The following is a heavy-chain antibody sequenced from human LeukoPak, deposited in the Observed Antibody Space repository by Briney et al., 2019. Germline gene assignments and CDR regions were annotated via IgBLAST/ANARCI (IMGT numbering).Heavy chain of an antibody. Sequence: SETLSLTCAVYGGSFSGYYWSWIRQPPGKGLEWIGEINHSGSTNYNPSLKSRVTISVDTSKNQFSLKLSSVTAADTAVYYCARDADTAMVTGYYYYGMDVWGRGTTVTVAS. CDR3: ARDADTAMVTGYYYYGMDV. J-gene: IGHJ6*04. V-gene: IGHV4-34*01. CDR1: GGSFSGYY. D-gene: IGHD5-18*01. CDR2: INHSGST.